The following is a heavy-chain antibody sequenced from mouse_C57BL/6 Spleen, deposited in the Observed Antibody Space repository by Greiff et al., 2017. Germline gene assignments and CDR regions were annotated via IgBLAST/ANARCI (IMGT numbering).Heavy chain of an antibody. Sequence: VKLQQSGAELVKPGASVKMSCKASGYTFTTYPIEWMKQNHGKSLEWIGNFHPYNDDTKYNEKFKGKATLTVEKSSSTVYLELSRLTSDDSAVYYCARGDDYDEGRFAYWGQGTLVTVSA. CDR1: GYTFTTYP. J-gene: IGHJ3*01. CDR2: FHPYNDDT. CDR3: ARGDDYDEGRFAY. D-gene: IGHD2-4*01. V-gene: IGHV1-47*01.